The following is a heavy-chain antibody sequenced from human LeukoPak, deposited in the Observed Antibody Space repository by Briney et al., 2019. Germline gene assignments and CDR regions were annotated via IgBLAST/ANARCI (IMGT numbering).Heavy chain of an antibody. CDR1: GFSFSSYG. J-gene: IGHJ4*02. Sequence: GGSLRLSCAASGFSFSSYGMHWVRQAPGKGLEWVAFIRYDGTNKYYADSVKGRVTISRDNSKNTLYLQMNSLRAEDTAMYYCAKDSAYYYDSSGYYYDWGQGTLVTVSS. CDR2: IRYDGTNK. CDR3: AKDSAYYYDSSGYYYD. D-gene: IGHD3-22*01. V-gene: IGHV3-30*02.